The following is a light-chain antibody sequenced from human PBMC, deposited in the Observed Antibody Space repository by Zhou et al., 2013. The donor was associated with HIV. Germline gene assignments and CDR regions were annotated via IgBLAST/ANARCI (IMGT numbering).Light chain of an antibody. CDR2: DAS. Sequence: EIVLTQSPATLSLSPGERATLSCRASQSVRSYLAWYQQKPGQAPRLLIYDASNRATGIPARFSGSGSGTDFTLTISSLEPEDFAIYYCQQRSNWPPGLTFGGGTKVKIK. CDR3: QQRSNWPPGLT. V-gene: IGKV3-11*01. J-gene: IGKJ4*01. CDR1: QSVRSY.